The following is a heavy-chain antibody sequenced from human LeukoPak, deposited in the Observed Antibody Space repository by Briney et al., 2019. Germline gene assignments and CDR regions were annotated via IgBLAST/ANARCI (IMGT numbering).Heavy chain of an antibody. J-gene: IGHJ5*02. V-gene: IGHV4-59*01. D-gene: IGHD1-7*01. CDR3: ARTGTREFDP. Sequence: SETLSLTCTLSGGSISSYYWSWIRQPPGKGLEWIGYIYYSGSTNYNPSLKSRVTISVDKSKNQFSLKLSSVTAADTAVYYCARTGTREFDPWGQGTLVTVSS. CDR2: IYYSGST. CDR1: GGSISSYY.